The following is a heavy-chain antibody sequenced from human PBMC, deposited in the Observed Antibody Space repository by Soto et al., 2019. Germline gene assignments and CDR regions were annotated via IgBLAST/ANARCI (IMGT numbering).Heavy chain of an antibody. D-gene: IGHD2-15*01. CDR2: IYPGDSDT. CDR3: ARDYCSGTTFYDFDY. CDR1: GYRFTNYW. Sequence: PGESLKISCKGSGYRFTNYWIGWVRQMPGKGLEWMGIIYPGDSDTRYSPSFQGQVTISADKSINTAYLQWSSLKASDTAMYYCARDYCSGTTFYDFDYWGQAAQV. V-gene: IGHV5-51*01. J-gene: IGHJ4*02.